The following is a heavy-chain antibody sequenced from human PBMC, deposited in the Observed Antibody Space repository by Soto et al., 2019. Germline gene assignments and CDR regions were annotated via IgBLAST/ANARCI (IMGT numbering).Heavy chain of an antibody. CDR3: AGGFGSGHYDY. CDR2: IYHSGST. J-gene: IGHJ4*02. V-gene: IGHV4-4*02. Sequence: QVQLQQSGQGLVKPSGTLSLTCDVSGVPISSSSWWSWVRQPPGKGLEWVGEIYHSGSTNYNPSLKRRVTISVDKSKNQFSRRLTSVTAADTAIYYCAGGFGSGHYDYWGQGSLVTVSS. D-gene: IGHD3-10*01. CDR1: GVPISSSSW.